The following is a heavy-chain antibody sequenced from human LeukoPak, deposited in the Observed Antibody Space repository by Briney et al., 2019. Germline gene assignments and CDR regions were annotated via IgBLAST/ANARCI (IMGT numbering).Heavy chain of an antibody. J-gene: IGHJ6*03. CDR1: GGSFSGYY. CDR2: INHSGST. CDR3: ARGSRKDDYVWGSYHPYYYYYYMDV. Sequence: SETLSLTCAVYGGSFSGYYWSWIRQPPGKGLEWIGEINHSGSTNYNPSLKSRGTISVDTSKNQFSLKLSSVTAADTAVYYCARGSRKDDYVWGSYHPYYYYYYMDVWGKGTTVTVSS. V-gene: IGHV4-34*01. D-gene: IGHD3-16*02.